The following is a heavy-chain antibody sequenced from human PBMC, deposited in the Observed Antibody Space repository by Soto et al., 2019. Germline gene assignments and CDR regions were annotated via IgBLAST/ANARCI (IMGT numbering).Heavy chain of an antibody. CDR1: SDSISTFY. CDR3: ARVRSILFDS. V-gene: IGHV4-59*01. Sequence: SETLSLTCTVSSDSISTFYWSWIRQPPGKGLEWIGYIHYSGSTNYNTSLKSQVIISVDTSKNQFSLKLSSVTAADTAVYFCARVRSILFDSWGQGTPAPVSP. D-gene: IGHD3-3*01. J-gene: IGHJ5*01. CDR2: IHYSGST.